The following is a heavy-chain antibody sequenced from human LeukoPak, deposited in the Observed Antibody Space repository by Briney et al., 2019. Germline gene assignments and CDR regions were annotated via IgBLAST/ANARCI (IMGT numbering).Heavy chain of an antibody. D-gene: IGHD3-10*01. J-gene: IGHJ4*02. CDR1: GFNFSEYY. CDR2: ISSSSDYT. CDR3: ARDSPSYYYGPGSSDY. Sequence: GGSLRLSCVASGFNFSEYYMSWIRQAPGKGLEWVSYISSSSDYTHHAESARGRFTISRDNAKNSLYLQMNSLRVEDTAVYYCARDSPSYYYGPGSSDYWGQGTLISVSS. V-gene: IGHV3-11*05.